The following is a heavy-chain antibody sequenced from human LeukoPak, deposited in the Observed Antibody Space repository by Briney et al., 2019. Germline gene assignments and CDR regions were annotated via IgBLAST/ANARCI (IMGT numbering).Heavy chain of an antibody. Sequence: KPSETLSLTCTVSGGSISSGGYYWSWIRQHPGKGLEWIGYIYYSGSTYYNPSLKSRVTISVDTSKNQFSLKLSSVTAADTAVYYCARGLEGYCSSTSCQAAFDIWGQGTMVTVSS. CDR1: GGSISSGGYY. J-gene: IGHJ3*02. V-gene: IGHV4-31*03. CDR3: ARGLEGYCSSTSCQAAFDI. D-gene: IGHD2-2*01. CDR2: IYYSGST.